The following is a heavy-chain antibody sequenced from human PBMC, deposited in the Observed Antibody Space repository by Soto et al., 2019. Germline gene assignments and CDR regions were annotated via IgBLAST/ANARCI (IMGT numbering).Heavy chain of an antibody. Sequence: GGSLRFSCAASGFTFSSYEMNWVRKVQGKGLEWVSCISRSAITINYADSVKGRFTISRDNAKNSLFLQMNNLRAEDTAVYFCARDPPEFYYNGMDVWGQGTTVTVSS. CDR1: GFTFSSYE. CDR3: ARDPPEFYYNGMDV. CDR2: ISRSAITI. V-gene: IGHV3-48*03. J-gene: IGHJ6*02.